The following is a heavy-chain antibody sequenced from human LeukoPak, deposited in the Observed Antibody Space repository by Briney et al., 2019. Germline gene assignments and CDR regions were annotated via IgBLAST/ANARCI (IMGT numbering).Heavy chain of an antibody. Sequence: GGSLRLSCAASGFTFSSYSMNWVRQAPGKGLEWVSSISSSSSSYIYYSDSVKGRFTISRDNAKNSLYLQMNSLRAEDTAVYYCARDRRGSPDAFDIWGQGTMVTVSS. D-gene: IGHD2-15*01. CDR2: ISSSSSSYI. CDR3: ARDRRGSPDAFDI. CDR1: GFTFSSYS. V-gene: IGHV3-21*01. J-gene: IGHJ3*02.